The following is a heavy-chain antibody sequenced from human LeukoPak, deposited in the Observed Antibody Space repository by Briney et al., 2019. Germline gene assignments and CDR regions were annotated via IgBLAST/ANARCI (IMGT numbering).Heavy chain of an antibody. D-gene: IGHD4-17*01. Sequence: SVKVSCKASGYTFNTYGISWVRQAPGQGLEWMGRIIPVFDMTNYAPKFQGRITMTADISTTTAYMELRSLKSEDSAIYYCTKGPHDYGDFVYFWGQGTRVTVSS. CDR1: GYTFNTYG. J-gene: IGHJ4*02. CDR3: TKGPHDYGDFVYF. CDR2: IIPVFDMT. V-gene: IGHV1-69*04.